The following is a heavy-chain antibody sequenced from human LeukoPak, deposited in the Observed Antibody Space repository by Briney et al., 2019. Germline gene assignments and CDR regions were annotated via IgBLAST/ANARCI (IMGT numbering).Heavy chain of an antibody. CDR3: ARGYDY. D-gene: IGHD1-26*01. CDR1: GFTVDSNY. J-gene: IGHJ4*02. V-gene: IGHV3-48*01. CDR2: ISSSSSTI. Sequence: PGGSLRLSCAASGFTVDSNYLSWVRQAPGKGLEWVSYISSSSSTIYYADSVKGRFTISRDNAKNSLYLQMNSLRAEDTAVYYCARGYDYWGQGTLVTVSS.